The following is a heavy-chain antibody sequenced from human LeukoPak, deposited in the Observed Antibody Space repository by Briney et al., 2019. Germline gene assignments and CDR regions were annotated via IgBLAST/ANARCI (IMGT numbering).Heavy chain of an antibody. D-gene: IGHD3-22*01. J-gene: IGHJ4*02. V-gene: IGHV1-69*04. Sequence: ASVKVSCKASGGTFSSYAISWVRQAPGQGLEWMGRIIPILGIANYAQKFQGRVTITADKSTSTAYMELSSLRSEDTAVYYCARASGGSGYYCDYWGQGTLVIVSS. CDR2: IIPILGIA. CDR1: GGTFSSYA. CDR3: ARASGGSGYYCDY.